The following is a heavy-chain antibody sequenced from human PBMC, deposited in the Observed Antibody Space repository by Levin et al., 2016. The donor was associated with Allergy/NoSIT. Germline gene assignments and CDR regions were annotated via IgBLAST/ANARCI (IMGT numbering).Heavy chain of an antibody. Sequence: VRQAPGKGLEWVSSISSGSSYIYYADSVKGRFTISRDNAKNSLYLQMNSLRAEDTAVYYCARDSFGLGWFDPWGQGTLVTVSS. V-gene: IGHV3-21*01. CDR3: ARDSFGLGWFDP. J-gene: IGHJ5*02. CDR2: ISSGSSYI. D-gene: IGHD3-16*01.